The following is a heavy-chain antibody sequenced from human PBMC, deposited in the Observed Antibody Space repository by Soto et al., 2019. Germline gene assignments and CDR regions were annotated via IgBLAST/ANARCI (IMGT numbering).Heavy chain of an antibody. V-gene: IGHV4-34*02. J-gene: IGHJ4*02. Sequence: QVQLQQWVAGLLKPSETLSLTCAVYGGSFNDYYWSWIRQPPGKGLEWIGEINHTGHTNYNPSLKSRVTISVDTSKNQFSLKLSSVTAADTAVYYCARSGHLFDSWGQGILVTVSS. D-gene: IGHD3-10*01. CDR3: ARSGHLFDS. CDR1: GGSFNDYY. CDR2: INHTGHT.